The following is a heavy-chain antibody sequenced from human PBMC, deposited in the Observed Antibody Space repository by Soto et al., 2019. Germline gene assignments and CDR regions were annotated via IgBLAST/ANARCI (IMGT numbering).Heavy chain of an antibody. CDR3: AREWEVVVTAIRGLSIDY. J-gene: IGHJ4*02. CDR2: IKQDGSEK. CDR1: GFTFSSYW. D-gene: IGHD2-21*02. Sequence: EVQLVESGGGLVQPGGSLRLSCAASGFTFSSYWMSWVRQAPGKGLEWVANIKQDGSEKYYVDSVKGRFTISRDNAKNSLYLQMNGLRAEDTAVYYCAREWEVVVTAIRGLSIDYWGQGTLVTVSS. V-gene: IGHV3-7*05.